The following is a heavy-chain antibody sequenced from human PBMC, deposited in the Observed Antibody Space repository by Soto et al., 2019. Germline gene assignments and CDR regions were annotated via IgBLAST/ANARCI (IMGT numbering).Heavy chain of an antibody. CDR1: GDSVSSNSAA. J-gene: IGHJ6*02. CDR2: TYYRSKWYN. Sequence: SQTLSLTCAISGDSVSSNSAAWNWIRQSPSRGLEWLGRTYYRSKWYNDYAVPVKSRITINPDTSKNQFSLQLNSVTPEDTAVYYCARGGVGATGLYYGMDVWGQGTTVTVSS. CDR3: ARGGVGATGLYYGMDV. V-gene: IGHV6-1*01. D-gene: IGHD1-26*01.